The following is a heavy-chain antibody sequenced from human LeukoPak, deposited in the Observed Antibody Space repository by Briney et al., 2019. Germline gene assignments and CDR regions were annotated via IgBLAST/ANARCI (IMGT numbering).Heavy chain of an antibody. D-gene: IGHD3-10*01. Sequence: GGSLRLSCAASGFTFSSYAMSWVRQAPGKGLEWVSAISGSGGSTNYADSVKGRFTISRDNAKNSLYLQMNSLRAEDTAVYYCASNMVRGDPFDYWGQGTLVTVSS. CDR3: ASNMVRGDPFDY. J-gene: IGHJ4*02. V-gene: IGHV3-23*01. CDR1: GFTFSSYA. CDR2: ISGSGGST.